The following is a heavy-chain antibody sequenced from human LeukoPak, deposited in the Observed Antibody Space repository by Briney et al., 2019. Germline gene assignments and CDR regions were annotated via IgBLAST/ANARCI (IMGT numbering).Heavy chain of an antibody. CDR2: ISYDGSNK. Sequence: GGSLRLSCAASGFTFSSYAMHWVRQAPGKGLEWVAVISYDGSNKYYADSVKGRFTISRDNSKNTLYLQMNSLRAEDTAVYYCAKASPYYYGSGSYYAIFDYWGQGTLVTVSS. CDR3: AKASPYYYGSGSYYAIFDY. CDR1: GFTFSSYA. V-gene: IGHV3-30*04. J-gene: IGHJ4*02. D-gene: IGHD3-10*01.